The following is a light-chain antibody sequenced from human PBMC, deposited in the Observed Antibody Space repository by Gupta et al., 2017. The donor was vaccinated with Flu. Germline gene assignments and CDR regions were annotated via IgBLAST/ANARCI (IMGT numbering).Light chain of an antibody. J-gene: IGKJ2*01. CDR3: QQRSNWPHT. V-gene: IGKV3-11*01. CDR2: DAS. Sequence: PATLSLSPGERATLACRASQSVSRYLAWYQQEPGQAPRLLIYDASNRATGLPARYSDSGSGTDFTLTISSREPEDFAVYYCQQRSNWPHTFGEGTKLEIK. CDR1: QSVSRY.